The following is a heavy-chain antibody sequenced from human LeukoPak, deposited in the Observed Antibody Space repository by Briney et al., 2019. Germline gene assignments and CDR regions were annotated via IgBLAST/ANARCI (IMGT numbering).Heavy chain of an antibody. V-gene: IGHV4-61*02. Sequence: SETLSLTCTVSGGSISSGSYYWSWIRQPAGKGLEWIGRIYTSGSTNYNPSLKSRVTISVDTSKNQFSLKLSSVTAADTAVYYCAREGPEGYYYDSSGYPNTDYWGQGTLVTVSS. D-gene: IGHD3-22*01. CDR3: AREGPEGYYYDSSGYPNTDY. CDR2: IYTSGST. CDR1: GGSISSGSYY. J-gene: IGHJ4*02.